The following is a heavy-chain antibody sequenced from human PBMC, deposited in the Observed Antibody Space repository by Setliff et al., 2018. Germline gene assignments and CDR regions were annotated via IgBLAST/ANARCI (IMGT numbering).Heavy chain of an antibody. Sequence: GGSLRLSCATSGFTLSDYSMDWVRQAPGKGLEWVGRTRNKVSGYITEYAASVKGRFTISRDDSKNSVFLQMNSLKTDDTAVYYCARGYYNANGYPTQYWGQGTLVTVSS. D-gene: IGHD3-10*01. CDR2: TRNKVSGYIT. J-gene: IGHJ4*02. CDR3: ARGYYNANGYPTQY. CDR1: GFTLSDYS. V-gene: IGHV3-72*01.